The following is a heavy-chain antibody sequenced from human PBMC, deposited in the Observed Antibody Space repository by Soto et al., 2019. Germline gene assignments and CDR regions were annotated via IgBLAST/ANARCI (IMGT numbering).Heavy chain of an antibody. CDR3: AKEMTTNPFEY. J-gene: IGHJ4*02. V-gene: IGHV3-30*02. CDR1: GFTFGSYG. D-gene: IGHD4-17*01. CDR2: ILYNGTIK. Sequence: GGSLRLSCVASGFTFGSYGMHWVRQAPGKGLEWVAYILYNGTIKSYGDSVKGRFIISRDNTKSTMYLQMNSLRAEDTATYHCAKEMTTNPFEYWGQGALVTGS.